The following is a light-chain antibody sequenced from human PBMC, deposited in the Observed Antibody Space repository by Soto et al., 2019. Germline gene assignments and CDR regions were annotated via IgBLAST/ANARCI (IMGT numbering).Light chain of an antibody. Sequence: QSALTQPGSVSGSPGQSITISCTGTSSDVGSYNYVAWYQQFPGKTPKLMIYEVRNRPSGVSSRFSGSKSGNTASLTISGLQTEDEADYYCISYTGTDTSYVFGTGTKLTV. V-gene: IGLV2-14*01. J-gene: IGLJ1*01. CDR3: ISYTGTDTSYV. CDR1: SSDVGSYNY. CDR2: EVR.